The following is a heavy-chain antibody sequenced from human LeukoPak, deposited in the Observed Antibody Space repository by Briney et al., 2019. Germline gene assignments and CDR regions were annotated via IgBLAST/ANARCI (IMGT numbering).Heavy chain of an antibody. V-gene: IGHV3-23*01. CDR1: GFTFSSYG. CDR3: AKTWEPKFGFDH. D-gene: IGHD1-26*01. J-gene: IGHJ4*02. Sequence: GGTLRLSCAASGFTFSSYGMSWVRQAPGKGLEWVSGISSIDGSTYYADSVKGRFTVSRDNSKNTLYLQMNSLRTEDTAVYYCAKTWEPKFGFDHWGQGTLVTVS. CDR2: ISSIDGST.